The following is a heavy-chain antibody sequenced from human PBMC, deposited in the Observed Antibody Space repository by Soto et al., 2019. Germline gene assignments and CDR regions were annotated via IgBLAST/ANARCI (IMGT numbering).Heavy chain of an antibody. J-gene: IGHJ4*02. V-gene: IGHV1-18*01. CDR2: ISAYNGST. D-gene: IGHD2-15*01. CDR1: GFTFTSYG. Sequence: GASVKVCCKASGFTFTSYGISWVRQAPGQGLEWMGWISAYNGSTNYAQKLQGRVTMTTDTSTSTAYMELRSLRSDDTAVYYCVVAAQPYYFDYWGQGTLVTVSS. CDR3: VVAAQPYYFDY.